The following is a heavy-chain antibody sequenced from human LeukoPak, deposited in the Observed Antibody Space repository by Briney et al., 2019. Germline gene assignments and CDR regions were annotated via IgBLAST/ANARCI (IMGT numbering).Heavy chain of an antibody. J-gene: IGHJ6*02. V-gene: IGHV1-8*01. CDR1: GYTFTSYD. Sequence: GASVKVSCKASGYTFTSYDIDWVRQATGQGLEWMGWMNPNSGNTGYAQKFQGRVTMTRNTSISTAYMELSSLRSEDTAVYYCARHPWGSYYYGMDVWGQGTTVTVSS. CDR2: MNPNSGNT. D-gene: IGHD7-27*01. CDR3: ARHPWGSYYYGMDV.